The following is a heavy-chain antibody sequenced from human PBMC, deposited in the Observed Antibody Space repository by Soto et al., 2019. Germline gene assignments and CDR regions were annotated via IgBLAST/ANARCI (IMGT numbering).Heavy chain of an antibody. CDR3: ARDVTDFWSGHEGMDV. D-gene: IGHD3-3*01. Sequence: LSLTCTVSGGSISNGGYYWTWIRQHPGKGMEWIGYIYYSGSTYYNPSLKSRVTISVDTSKNQFSLKLTSVTAADTAVYYCARDVTDFWSGHEGMDVWGQGTTVTVSS. J-gene: IGHJ6*02. CDR1: GGSISNGGYY. V-gene: IGHV4-31*03. CDR2: IYYSGST.